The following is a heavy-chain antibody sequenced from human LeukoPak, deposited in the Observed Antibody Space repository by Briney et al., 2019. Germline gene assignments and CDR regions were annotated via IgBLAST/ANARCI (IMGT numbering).Heavy chain of an antibody. Sequence: ASVKVSCKASGYTFTGYYMHWVRQAPGQGLEWMGWINPNSGGTNYAQKFQGRVTMTRDTSISTAYMELSRLRSDDTAVYYCARDGYIAVAGTLYYYYYYYMDVWGKGTTVTVSS. CDR2: INPNSGGT. CDR3: ARDGYIAVAGTLYYYYYYYMDV. V-gene: IGHV1-2*02. J-gene: IGHJ6*03. D-gene: IGHD6-19*01. CDR1: GYTFTGYY.